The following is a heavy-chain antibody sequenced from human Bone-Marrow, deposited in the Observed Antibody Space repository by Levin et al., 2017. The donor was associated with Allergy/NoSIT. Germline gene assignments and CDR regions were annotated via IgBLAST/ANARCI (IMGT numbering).Heavy chain of an antibody. J-gene: IGHJ3*02. D-gene: IGHD4-23*01. Sequence: PSETLSLTCTVSGGSISSYYWSWIRQPPGKGLEWIGYIYYSGSTNYNPSLKSRVTISVDTSKNQFSLKLSSVTAADTAVYYCARAGGKTTDAFDIWGQGTMVTVSS. CDR1: GGSISSYY. CDR3: ARAGGKTTDAFDI. V-gene: IGHV4-59*01. CDR2: IYYSGST.